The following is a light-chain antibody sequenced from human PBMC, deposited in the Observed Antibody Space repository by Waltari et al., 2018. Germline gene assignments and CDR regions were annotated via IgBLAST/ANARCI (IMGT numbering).Light chain of an antibody. Sequence: QSALTQPASVSGSPGQSITIFCTGTSSYVGGYSFVSCYQQHPGKAPKLMIYDVSKRPSGISIRFSGSKSGNTASLTISGLQTEDDADYFCSTYTTSSALLFGGGTRLTVL. CDR2: DVS. CDR1: SSYVGGYSF. CDR3: STYTTSSALL. J-gene: IGLJ3*02. V-gene: IGLV2-14*03.